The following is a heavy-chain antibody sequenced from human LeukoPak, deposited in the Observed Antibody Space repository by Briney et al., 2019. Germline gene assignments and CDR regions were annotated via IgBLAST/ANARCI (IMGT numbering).Heavy chain of an antibody. V-gene: IGHV3-11*01. CDR1: GSTFSDYY. D-gene: IGHD6-6*01. CDR3: ARDSGIAARPVDY. J-gene: IGHJ4*02. CDR2: ISSSGSTI. Sequence: PGGSLRLSCAASGSTFSDYYMSWIRQAPGKGLEWVSYISSSGSTIYCADSVKGRFTISRDNAKNSLYLQMNSLRAEDTAVYYCARDSGIAARPVDYWGQGTLVTVSS.